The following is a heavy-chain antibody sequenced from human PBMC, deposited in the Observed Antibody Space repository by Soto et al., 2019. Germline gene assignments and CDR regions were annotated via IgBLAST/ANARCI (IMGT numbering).Heavy chain of an antibody. CDR2: IIPIFATA. CDR3: ARDRVGATNILPPYYHHAMDV. D-gene: IGHD1-26*01. J-gene: IGHJ6*02. CDR1: GGTFSSYA. Sequence: QVQLVQSGAEVKKPGSSVKVSCKASGGTFSSYAISWVRQAPGKGLEWMGGIIPIFATANYAQKFQGRGMITADKSTSTAFMELSSLGSDDTAVYYCARDRVGATNILPPYYHHAMDVWGQGTTVTVS. V-gene: IGHV1-69*06.